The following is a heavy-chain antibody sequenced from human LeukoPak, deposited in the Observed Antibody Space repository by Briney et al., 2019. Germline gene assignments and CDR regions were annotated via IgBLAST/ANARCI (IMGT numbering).Heavy chain of an antibody. CDR3: ARDRRQGFDY. D-gene: IGHD1-1*01. J-gene: IGHJ4*02. Sequence: PGGSLRLSCAASGFTFNSYSMNWVRQAPGKGPEWVSYISSSSSTIYYADSVKGRFTISRDNAKNSLYLQMNSLRAEDTAVYYCARDRRQGFDYWGQGTLVTVSS. CDR2: ISSSSSTI. CDR1: GFTFNSYS. V-gene: IGHV3-48*01.